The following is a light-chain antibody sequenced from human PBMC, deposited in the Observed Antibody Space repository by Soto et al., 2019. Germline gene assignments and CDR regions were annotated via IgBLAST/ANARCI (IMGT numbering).Light chain of an antibody. CDR3: QQYDNSPIT. V-gene: IGKV3-20*01. CDR2: GAS. CDR1: QSVGSY. Sequence: EIVLTQSPVTLSLSPGERATLSCRASQSVGSYLAWYQQKPGQAPRLLIYGASSRATGIPDRFSGSGSGTDFTLTISRLEPEDFAVYYCQQYDNSPITFGQGTRLEI. J-gene: IGKJ5*01.